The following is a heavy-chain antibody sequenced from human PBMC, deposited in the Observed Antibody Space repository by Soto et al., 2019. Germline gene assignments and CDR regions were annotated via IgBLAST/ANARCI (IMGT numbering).Heavy chain of an antibody. J-gene: IGHJ6*02. Sequence: GGSLRLSCAASGFTFSSYWMSWVRQAPGKGLEWVANIKQDGSEKYYVDSVKGRFTISRDNAKNSLYLQMNSLRAEDTAMYYCARHMVFRNYYGSGSYYYYYYGMDVWGQGTTVTVSS. D-gene: IGHD3-10*01. CDR3: ARHMVFRNYYGSGSYYYYYYGMDV. V-gene: IGHV3-7*05. CDR2: IKQDGSEK. CDR1: GFTFSSYW.